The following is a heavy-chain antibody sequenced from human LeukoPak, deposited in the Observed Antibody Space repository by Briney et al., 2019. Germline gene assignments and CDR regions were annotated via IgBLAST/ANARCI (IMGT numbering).Heavy chain of an antibody. V-gene: IGHV1-69*13. Sequence: SVKVSCKASGGTFSSYAISWVRQAPGQGLEWMGGIIPIFGTANYAQKFQGRVTITADESTSTAYMELSSLRSEDTAVYYCARELVPAFSYYGMDVWGQGTTVTVSS. D-gene: IGHD2-2*01. J-gene: IGHJ6*02. CDR1: GGTFSSYA. CDR3: ARELVPAFSYYGMDV. CDR2: IIPIFGTA.